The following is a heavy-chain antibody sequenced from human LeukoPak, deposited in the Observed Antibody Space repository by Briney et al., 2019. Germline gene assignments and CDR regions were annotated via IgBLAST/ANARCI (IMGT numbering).Heavy chain of an antibody. CDR2: ISGSGGST. CDR1: GFTFSSYG. Sequence: GGSLRLSCAASGFTFSSYGMSWVRQAPGKGLEWVSAISGSGGSTYYADSVKGRFTISRDNSKNTLYLQMNSLRAEDTAVYCCAKEEDIVVVTAPTGWFDPWGQGTLVTVSS. J-gene: IGHJ5*02. CDR3: AKEEDIVVVTAPTGWFDP. V-gene: IGHV3-23*01. D-gene: IGHD2-21*02.